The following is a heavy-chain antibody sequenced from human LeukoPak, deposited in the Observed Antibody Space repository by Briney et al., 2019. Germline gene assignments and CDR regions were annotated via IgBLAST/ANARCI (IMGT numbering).Heavy chain of an antibody. CDR1: GYTFTGYY. Sequence: ASVKVSCKASGYTFTGYYMHWVRQAPGQGLEWMGWINPNSGGTNYAQKFQGRVTMTRDTSISTAYMELSRLRSDDTAVYYCARDPGLYCSGGGCYGKYFDLWGRGTLVTVSS. CDR3: ARDPGLYCSGGGCYGKYFDL. CDR2: INPNSGGT. J-gene: IGHJ2*01. D-gene: IGHD2-15*01. V-gene: IGHV1-2*02.